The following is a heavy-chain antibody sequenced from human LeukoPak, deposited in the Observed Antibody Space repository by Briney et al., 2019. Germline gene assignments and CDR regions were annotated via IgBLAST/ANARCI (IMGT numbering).Heavy chain of an antibody. J-gene: IGHJ6*03. CDR1: GFTFSSYS. V-gene: IGHV3-21*01. CDR2: ISSSSSYI. CDR3: ARNPPDIVVVSAAAIPYYYYMDV. Sequence: NPGESLRLSCAASGFTFSSYSMNWVRQAPGKGLEWVSSISSSSSYIYYADSVKGRFTISRDTAKNSLYLQMNSLRAEDTAVYYCARNPPDIVVVSAAAIPYYYYMDVWGKGTTVTVSS. D-gene: IGHD2-2*01.